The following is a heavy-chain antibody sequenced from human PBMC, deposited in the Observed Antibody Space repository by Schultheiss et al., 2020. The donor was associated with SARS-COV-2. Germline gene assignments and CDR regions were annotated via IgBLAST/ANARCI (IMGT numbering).Heavy chain of an antibody. CDR3: AREGETTVVTPNWYFDL. D-gene: IGHD4-23*01. Sequence: SETLSLTCTVSGGSISSYYWSWIRQPPGKGLEWIGEINHSGSTNYNPSLKSLVTISVDTSKNQFSLKLSSVTAADTAVYYCAREGETTVVTPNWYFDLWGQGTLVTVSS. CDR1: GGSISSYY. J-gene: IGHJ2*01. CDR2: INHSGST. V-gene: IGHV4-34*01.